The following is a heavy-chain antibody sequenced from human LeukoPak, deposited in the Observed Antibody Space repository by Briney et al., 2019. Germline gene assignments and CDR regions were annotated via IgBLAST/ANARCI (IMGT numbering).Heavy chain of an antibody. CDR3: ARMILDSSGSHHWFDP. V-gene: IGHV4-59*11. D-gene: IGHD3-22*01. J-gene: IGHJ5*02. Sequence: ETLSLTCTVSGGSISSHYWSWIRQPPGKGLEWIGYIYYSGSTNYNPSLKSRVTISVDTSKNQFSLKLSSVTAEDTAVYYCARMILDSSGSHHWFDPWGQGTLVTVSS. CDR1: GGSISSHY. CDR2: IYYSGST.